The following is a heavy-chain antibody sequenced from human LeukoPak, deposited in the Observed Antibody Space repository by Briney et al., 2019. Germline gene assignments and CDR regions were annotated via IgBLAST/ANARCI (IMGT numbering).Heavy chain of an antibody. D-gene: IGHD6-13*01. CDR2: IRYDGTNK. CDR3: AKVPIIAAAGASTNVDY. J-gene: IGHJ4*02. CDR1: GFTFSSNG. V-gene: IGHV3-30*02. Sequence: SGGSLRLSCAASGFTFSSNGMHWVRQAPGKGLEWVAFIRYDGTNKYYADSVKGRFTISRDNSKNTLYLQMNSLRPEDTAVYYCAKVPIIAAAGASTNVDYWGQGTLVTVSS.